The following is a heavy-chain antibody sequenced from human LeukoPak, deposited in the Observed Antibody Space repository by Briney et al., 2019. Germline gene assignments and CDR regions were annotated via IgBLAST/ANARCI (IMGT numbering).Heavy chain of an antibody. CDR1: GYTFTGYY. D-gene: IGHD1-26*01. J-gene: IGHJ3*02. CDR3: ARAPGSYYSNDAFDI. V-gene: IGHV1-18*03. Sequence: ASVKVSCKASGYTFTGYYLHWVRQAPGQGLEWMGWISAYNGDTNYAQNLQGRVSMTTDTSTSTAYMELRSLTSDDMALYYCARAPGSYYSNDAFDIWGQGTMVTVSS. CDR2: ISAYNGDT.